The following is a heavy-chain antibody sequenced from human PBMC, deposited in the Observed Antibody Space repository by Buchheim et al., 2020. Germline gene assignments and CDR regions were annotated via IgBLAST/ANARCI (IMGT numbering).Heavy chain of an antibody. CDR3: ARDSRGTFGGVIANPYYYYGMDV. D-gene: IGHD3-16*02. J-gene: IGHJ6*01. Sequence: QVQLVESGGGVVQPGRSLRLSCAASGFTFSSYAMHWVRQAPGKGLEWVAVISYDGSNKYYAASVKGRFTISRYNSKNTLYLQMNSLRAEDTAVYYCARDSRGTFGGVIANPYYYYGMDVWGQGTT. V-gene: IGHV3-30*04. CDR1: GFTFSSYA. CDR2: ISYDGSNK.